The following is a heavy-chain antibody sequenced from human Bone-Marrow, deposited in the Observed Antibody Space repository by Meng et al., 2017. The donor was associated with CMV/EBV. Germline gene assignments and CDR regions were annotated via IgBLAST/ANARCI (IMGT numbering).Heavy chain of an antibody. Sequence: CAVYGGSISGYYWSWIRQPPGKGLEWIGEINHSGSTNYNPSLKSRVTISVDTSKNQFSLKLSSVTAADAAVYYCARVNWDSYYFDYWGQGTLVTVSS. CDR1: GGSISGYY. D-gene: IGHD7-27*01. J-gene: IGHJ4*02. V-gene: IGHV4-34*01. CDR2: INHSGST. CDR3: ARVNWDSYYFDY.